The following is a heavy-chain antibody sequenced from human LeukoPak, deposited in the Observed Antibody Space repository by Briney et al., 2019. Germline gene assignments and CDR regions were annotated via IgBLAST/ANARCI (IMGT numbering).Heavy chain of an antibody. J-gene: IGHJ3*02. D-gene: IGHD2-2*01. Sequence: PSETLSLTCTVSGGSISSYYWSWIRQPAGKGLEWIGRIYTSGSTDYNPSLKSRVTISVDTSKNQFSLNVSSVTAADTAVYYCARLPIVVVPSTSFDIWGQGTMVTVSS. CDR3: ARLPIVVVPSTSFDI. CDR1: GGSISSYY. V-gene: IGHV4-4*07. CDR2: IYTSGST.